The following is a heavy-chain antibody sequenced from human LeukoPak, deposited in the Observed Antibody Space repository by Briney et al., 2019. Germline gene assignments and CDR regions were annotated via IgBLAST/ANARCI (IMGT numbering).Heavy chain of an antibody. CDR1: GFTFSSYS. J-gene: IGHJ6*03. V-gene: IGHV3-21*01. CDR2: ISSSSSYI. Sequence: GGSLRLSCAASGFTFSSYSMNWVREAPGKGLEWVSSISSSSSYIYYADSVKGQFTISTDKAKNSLCLQMNRVRAQDTAVYYCARDGDYYGSRSDYDYYMDVWGKGTTVTISS. CDR3: ARDGDYYGSRSDYDYYMDV. D-gene: IGHD3-10*01.